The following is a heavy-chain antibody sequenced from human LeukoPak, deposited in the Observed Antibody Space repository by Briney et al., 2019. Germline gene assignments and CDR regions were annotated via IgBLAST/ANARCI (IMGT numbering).Heavy chain of an antibody. CDR2: IRYDGSNK. CDR3: AKDPYYYGSGSCFDI. CDR1: GFTFSSYG. V-gene: IGHV3-30*02. Sequence: GGSLRLSCAASGFTFSSYGMHWVRQAPGKGLEWVAFIRYDGSNKYYADSVKGRFTISRDNSKNTLYLRMNSLRAEDTAVYYCAKDPYYYGSGSCFDIWGQGTMVTVSS. D-gene: IGHD3-10*01. J-gene: IGHJ3*02.